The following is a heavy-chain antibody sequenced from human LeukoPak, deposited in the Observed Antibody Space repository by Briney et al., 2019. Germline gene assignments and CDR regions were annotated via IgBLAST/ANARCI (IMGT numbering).Heavy chain of an antibody. CDR1: GGTFISYA. CDR2: IIPIFGTA. D-gene: IGHD4-17*01. Sequence: SVKVSCKASGGTFISYAISWVRPAPGQGLEWMGGIIPIFGTANYAQKFQGRVTMTADKSTSTAYMELSSLRSEDTAVYYCASIAVTTDDYYYGMDVWGKGTTVTVSS. CDR3: ASIAVTTDDYYYGMDV. J-gene: IGHJ6*04. V-gene: IGHV1-69*06.